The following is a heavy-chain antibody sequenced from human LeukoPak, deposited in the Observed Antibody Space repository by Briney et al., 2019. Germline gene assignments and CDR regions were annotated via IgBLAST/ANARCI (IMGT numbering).Heavy chain of an antibody. V-gene: IGHV4-39*07. Sequence: PSETLSLTCTVSGGSISSSSYYWGWIRQPPGKGLEWIGSIYYSGSTYYNPSLKSRVTISVDTSKNQFSLKLSSVTAADTAVYYCARSPTAYGDLAGGFDPWGQGTLVTVSS. CDR1: GGSISSSSYY. CDR3: ARSPTAYGDLAGGFDP. D-gene: IGHD4-17*01. CDR2: IYYSGST. J-gene: IGHJ5*02.